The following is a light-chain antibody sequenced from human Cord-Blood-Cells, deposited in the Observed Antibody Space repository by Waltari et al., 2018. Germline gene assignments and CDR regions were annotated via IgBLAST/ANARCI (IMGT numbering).Light chain of an antibody. J-gene: IGKJ1*01. CDR2: AAS. CDR3: QQYYSYPGT. Sequence: AIRMTQSPSSFSASTGDRVTITCRASQGISSYLAWYQQKPGKAPKLLIYAASSLQSGVPSRFSGSGSGTDFTLTTSCLQSEDFATYYGQQYYSYPGTFGKGPRWKSN. V-gene: IGKV1-8*01. CDR1: QGISSY.